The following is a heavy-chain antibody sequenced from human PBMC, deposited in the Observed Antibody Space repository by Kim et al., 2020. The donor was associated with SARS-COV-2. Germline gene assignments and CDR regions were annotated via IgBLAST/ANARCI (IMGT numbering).Heavy chain of an antibody. CDR2: MNPNSGGT. Sequence: ASVKVSCKASGYTFTAYFMFWVRQAPGQGLEWMGWMNPNSGGTNYAQKFQGRVTMTRDTSISTAYMDLSRLTSDDTAVYYCARAEAVAGSYREYGLDVWGQGTTVIVSS. J-gene: IGHJ6*02. CDR3: ARAEAVAGSYREYGLDV. D-gene: IGHD6-19*01. CDR1: GYTFTAYF. V-gene: IGHV1-2*02.